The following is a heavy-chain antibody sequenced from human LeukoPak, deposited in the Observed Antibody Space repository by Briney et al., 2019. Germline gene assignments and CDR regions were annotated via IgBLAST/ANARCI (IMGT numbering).Heavy chain of an antibody. Sequence: GSSVKVSCKASGGTFSSYAISWVRQAPGQGLEWMGGIIPIFGTAYYAQKFQGRVTITADESTSTAYMELSSLRSEDTAVYYCASGSPHLREPDYWGQGTLVTVSS. V-gene: IGHV1-69*01. CDR1: GGTFSSYA. CDR3: ASGSPHLREPDY. D-gene: IGHD1-14*01. J-gene: IGHJ4*02. CDR2: IIPIFGTA.